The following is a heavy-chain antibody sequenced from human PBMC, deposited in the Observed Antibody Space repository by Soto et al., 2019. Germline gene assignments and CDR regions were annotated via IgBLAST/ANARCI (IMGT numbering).Heavy chain of an antibody. CDR3: KTDALTRQSTDH. J-gene: IGHJ4*02. Sequence: EVQLVESGGGLVKPGGSLRLSCAASGFTFNLAWLNGVRQAPGKGPEWVGLIKSKIDGETIDYAAPVKGRFTISRDDSKNTLYLQMNSLKTEDTAVYYCKTDALTRQSTDHWGQGTLVTVSS. CDR2: IKSKIDGETI. CDR1: GFTFNLAW. D-gene: IGHD3-9*01. V-gene: IGHV3-15*07.